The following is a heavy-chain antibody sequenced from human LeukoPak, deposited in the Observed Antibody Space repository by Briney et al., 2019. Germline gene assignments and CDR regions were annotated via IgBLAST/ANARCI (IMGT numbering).Heavy chain of an antibody. CDR2: IKSKTDGGTT. J-gene: IGHJ4*02. D-gene: IGHD5-12*01. Sequence: PGRSLTLSCAASGFSFSSDGMHWVRQAPGKGLEWVGRIKSKTDGGTTDYAAPVKGRFTISRDDSKNTLYLQMNSLKTEDTAVYYCTTGGYGGQFDYWGQGTLVTVSS. V-gene: IGHV3-15*01. CDR1: GFSFSSDG. CDR3: TTGGYGGQFDY.